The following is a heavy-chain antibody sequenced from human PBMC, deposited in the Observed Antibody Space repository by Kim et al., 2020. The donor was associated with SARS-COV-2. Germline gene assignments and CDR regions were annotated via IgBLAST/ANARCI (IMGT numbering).Heavy chain of an antibody. CDR3: ARLRCTGGGTHFDD. V-gene: IGHV3-30*07. Sequence: ADAVKGRFTISRDNPKYTLYLQMNSLRGEDTAVYYCARLRCTGGGTHFDDWGQGTLVTVSS. D-gene: IGHD4-17*01. J-gene: IGHJ4*02.